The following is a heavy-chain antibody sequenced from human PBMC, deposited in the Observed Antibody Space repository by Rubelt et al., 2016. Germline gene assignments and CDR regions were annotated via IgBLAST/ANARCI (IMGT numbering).Heavy chain of an antibody. J-gene: IGHJ4*02. CDR1: GITFSSYW. Sequence: QPGGSLRLSCAASGITFSSYWMLWVRQPPGKGLVWVSRINNDGSSTVYADSVKGRFTISRDNAKNTLYLHMNSLRAEDTAVYYCAKGRLYSGVAYFDSWGQGALVTVSS. CDR2: INNDGSST. V-gene: IGHV3-74*01. D-gene: IGHD2-15*01. CDR3: AKGRLYSGVAYFDS.